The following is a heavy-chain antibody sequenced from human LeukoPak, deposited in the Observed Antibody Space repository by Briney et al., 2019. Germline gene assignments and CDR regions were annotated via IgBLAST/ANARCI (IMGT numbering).Heavy chain of an antibody. J-gene: IGHJ5*02. CDR3: ARLQLDYNWFDP. Sequence: GASVKVSCKASGGTFSSYAISWVRQAPGQGLEWMGRIIPIFGTANYAQKFQGRVTITTDESTSTAYMELSSLRSEDTAVYYCARLQLDYNWFDPWGQGTLVTVSS. D-gene: IGHD6-13*01. CDR2: IIPIFGTA. V-gene: IGHV1-69*05. CDR1: GGTFSSYA.